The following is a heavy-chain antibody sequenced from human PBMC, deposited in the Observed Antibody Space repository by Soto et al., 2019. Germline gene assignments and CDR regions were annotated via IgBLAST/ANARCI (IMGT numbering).Heavy chain of an antibody. CDR3: ARDLSGRDDS. CDR2: TNEDGTTI. J-gene: IGHJ5*01. V-gene: IGHV3-74*01. Sequence: EVHLVESGGGLVQPGGSLRLSCAASGFTFSSYWMHWFRQVPGKGLVWVSRTNEDGTTINYADSVRGRFTISRDTAKNTMYLQMSSLRAEDTGVYYCARDLSGRDDSWGHGTLVTVSA. CDR1: GFTFSSYW.